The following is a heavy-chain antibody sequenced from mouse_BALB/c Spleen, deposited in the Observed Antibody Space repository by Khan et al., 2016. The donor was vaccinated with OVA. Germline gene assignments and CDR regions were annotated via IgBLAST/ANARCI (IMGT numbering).Heavy chain of an antibody. CDR2: IIYTGYT. D-gene: IGHD2-12*01. Sequence: EVQRVETGPSLVKPSQTLSLTCSVTGDSITSGYWNWIRKFPGNKLEYMGYIIYTGYTYYNPSLQSRISITRHTSKNQYYLQLNSVTDEDTATYYFARSTYRYAFVYWGQGTLVTVSA. CDR3: ARSTYRYAFVY. J-gene: IGHJ3*01. V-gene: IGHV3-8*02. CDR1: GDSITSGY.